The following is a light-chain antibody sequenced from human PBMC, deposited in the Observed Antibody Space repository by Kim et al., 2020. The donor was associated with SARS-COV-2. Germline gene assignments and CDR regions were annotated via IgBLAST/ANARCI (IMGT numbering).Light chain of an antibody. J-gene: IGKJ3*01. CDR2: GAS. CDR3: QQYGSSST. V-gene: IGKV3-20*01. CDR1: QSVSSSY. Sequence: LSPGERATLSCRASQSVSSSYLAWYQQKPGQAPRLLIYGASSRATDIPDRFSGSGSGTDFTLTISRLEPEDFAVYYCQQYGSSSTFGPGTKVDIK.